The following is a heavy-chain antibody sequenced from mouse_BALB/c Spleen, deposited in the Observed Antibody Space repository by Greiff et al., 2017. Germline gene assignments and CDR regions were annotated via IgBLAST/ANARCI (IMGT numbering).Heavy chain of an antibody. J-gene: IGHJ4*01. CDR3: ARGPYDVAMDY. CDR2: ISSGGST. CDR1: GFTFSSYA. Sequence: EVKLMESGGGLVKPGGSLKLSCAASGFTFSSYAMSWVRQTPEKRLEWVASISSGGSTYYPDSVKGRFTISRDNARNILYLQMSSLRSEDTAMYYCARGPYDVAMDYWGQGTSVTVSS. V-gene: IGHV5-6-5*01. D-gene: IGHD2-12*01.